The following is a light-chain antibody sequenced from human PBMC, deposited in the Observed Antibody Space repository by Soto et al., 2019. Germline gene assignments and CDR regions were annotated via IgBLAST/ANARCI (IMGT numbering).Light chain of an antibody. CDR1: KLGDKY. V-gene: IGLV3-1*01. CDR3: QAWDSSTAENVV. CDR2: QDS. J-gene: IGLJ2*01. Sequence: SYELTQPPSVSVSPGQTASITCSGDKLGDKYACWYQQKPGQSPVLVIYQDSKRPSGIPERFSGSNSGNTATLTISGTQAMDEADYYCQAWDSSTAENVVFGGGTKLTV.